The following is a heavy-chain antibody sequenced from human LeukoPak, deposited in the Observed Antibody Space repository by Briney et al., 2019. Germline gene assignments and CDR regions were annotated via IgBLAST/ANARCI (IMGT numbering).Heavy chain of an antibody. CDR1: GFTFSSYE. D-gene: IGHD3-3*01. CDR3: AREGIWSCDY. Sequence: GGSLRLSCAASGFTFSSYEMNWVRQAPGKGLEWVSYISSRSSTIYYADSVKGRFTISRDNAKNSLYLQMNSLRDEDTAAYYCAREGIWSCDYWGQGTLVTVSS. CDR2: ISSRSSTI. V-gene: IGHV3-48*02. J-gene: IGHJ4*02.